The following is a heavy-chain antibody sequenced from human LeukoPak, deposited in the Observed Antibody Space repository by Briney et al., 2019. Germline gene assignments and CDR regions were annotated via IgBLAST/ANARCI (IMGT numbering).Heavy chain of an antibody. V-gene: IGHV3-64D*09. CDR1: GITFSSYA. J-gene: IGHJ4*02. D-gene: IGHD6-6*01. CDR2: ISTDGGYT. Sequence: GGSLRLSCSTSGITFSSYATHWVRQAPGKGLQYVSSISTDGGYTYYADSVKGRFTISRDNSKNTLYLQMSSLRAEDTAVYYCIKGGRYSGSSADFWGQGTLVTVSS. CDR3: IKGGRYSGSSADF.